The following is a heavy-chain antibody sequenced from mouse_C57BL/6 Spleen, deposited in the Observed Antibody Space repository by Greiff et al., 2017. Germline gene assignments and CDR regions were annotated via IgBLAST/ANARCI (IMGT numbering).Heavy chain of an antibody. CDR3: ARDGIYYYTYYAMDY. Sequence: QVQLQQSGAELVRPGTSVKVSCKASGYAFTNYLIEWVKQRPGQGLEWIGVINPGSGGTNYNEKFKGKATLTADTSSRTAYMQLSSLTSEDSAVYFCARDGIYYYTYYAMDYWGQGTSVTVSS. V-gene: IGHV1-54*01. CDR2: INPGSGGT. CDR1: GYAFTNYL. J-gene: IGHJ4*01. D-gene: IGHD1-1*01.